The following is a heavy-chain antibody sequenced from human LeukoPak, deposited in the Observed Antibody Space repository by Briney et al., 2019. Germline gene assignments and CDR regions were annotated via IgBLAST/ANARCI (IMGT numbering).Heavy chain of an antibody. CDR3: AKVLSGEVGHAFDI. D-gene: IGHD3-10*01. Sequence: TGGSLRLSCAASGFTFSSYAMSWVRQAPGKGLEWVSVISGSGGSTYYADSVKGRFTISRDNSKNTLNLQMNSLRAEDTAVYYCAKVLSGEVGHAFDIWGQGTMVTVSS. CDR2: ISGSGGST. J-gene: IGHJ3*02. CDR1: GFTFSSYA. V-gene: IGHV3-23*01.